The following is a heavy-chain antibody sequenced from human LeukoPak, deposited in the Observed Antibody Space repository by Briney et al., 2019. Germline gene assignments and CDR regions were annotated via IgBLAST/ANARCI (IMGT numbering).Heavy chain of an antibody. CDR1: GGSFSGYY. J-gene: IGHJ4*02. D-gene: IGHD3-10*01. CDR3: ARGTPFGEIPFDY. V-gene: IGHV4-34*01. Sequence: SETLSLTCAVYGGSFSGYYWSWIRQPPGKGLEWIGEINHSGSTNYNPSLKSRVTISVDTSTNHFSLKLSSVTAADTAVYYCARGTPFGEIPFDYWGQGTLVTVSS. CDR2: INHSGST.